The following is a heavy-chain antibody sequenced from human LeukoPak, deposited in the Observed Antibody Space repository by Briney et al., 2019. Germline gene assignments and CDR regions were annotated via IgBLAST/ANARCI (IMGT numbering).Heavy chain of an antibody. V-gene: IGHV3-66*01. Sequence: GGSLRLSCAASGFTVSRYYMSWVRQAPGKGLEWVSVVYSDGNTYHADSVKGRFSVSRDSSKNTLYLQMNSLRAEDTAMYYCASSSIPGTVAGHDYWGQGTLVTVSS. CDR1: GFTVSRYY. CDR2: VYSDGNT. CDR3: ASSSIPGTVAGHDY. D-gene: IGHD6-19*01. J-gene: IGHJ4*02.